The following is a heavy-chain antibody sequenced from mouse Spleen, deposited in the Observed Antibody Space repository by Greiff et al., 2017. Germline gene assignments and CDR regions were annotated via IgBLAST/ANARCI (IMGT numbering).Heavy chain of an antibody. CDR3: ASHYYDGSPFDY. J-gene: IGHJ2*01. D-gene: IGHD1-1*01. CDR2: IDPSDSYI. V-gene: IGHV1-69*01. CDR1: GYTFTSYW. Sequence: VQLQQSGAELVMPGASVKLSCKASGYTFTSYWMHWVKQRPGQGLEWIGEIDPSDSYINYNQKFKGKATLTVDKSSSTAYMQLSSLTSEDSAVYYCASHYYDGSPFDYWGQGTTLTVSS.